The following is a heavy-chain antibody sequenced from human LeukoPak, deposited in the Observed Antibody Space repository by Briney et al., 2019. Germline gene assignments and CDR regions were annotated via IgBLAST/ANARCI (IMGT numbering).Heavy chain of an antibody. D-gene: IGHD5-24*01. J-gene: IGHJ4*02. CDR3: AREDGYKIIDY. V-gene: IGHV4-38-2*02. Sequence: PSETLSLTCTVSGYSISSGYYWGWIRPPPGKGLEWIGSIYHSGSTYYNPSLKSRVTISVDTSKNQFSLKLSSVTAADTAVYYCAREDGYKIIDYWGQGTLVTVSS. CDR1: GYSISSGYY. CDR2: IYHSGST.